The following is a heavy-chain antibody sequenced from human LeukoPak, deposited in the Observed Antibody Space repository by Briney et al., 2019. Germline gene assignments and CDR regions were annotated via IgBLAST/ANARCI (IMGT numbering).Heavy chain of an antibody. V-gene: IGHV1-46*01. J-gene: IGHJ2*01. CDR1: GYTFTSYY. Sequence: ASVKVSCKASGYTFTSYYMHWVRQAPGQGLEWMGIINPSGGSTSYAQKFQGRVTMTRDTSTSTVYMELSSLRSEDTAVYYCARSPNYYDSSIWYFDLWGHGTLVTVSS. CDR2: INPSGGST. CDR3: ARSPNYYDSSIWYFDL. D-gene: IGHD3-22*01.